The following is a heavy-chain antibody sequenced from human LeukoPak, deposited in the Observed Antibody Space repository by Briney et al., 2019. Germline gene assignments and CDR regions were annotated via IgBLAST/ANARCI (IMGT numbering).Heavy chain of an antibody. J-gene: IGHJ1*01. CDR3: ARETHGYGGNSQYFQH. V-gene: IGHV4-30-4*08. D-gene: IGHD4-23*01. Sequence: SETLSLTCTVSGGSISSGDYYWSWIRQPPGKGLEWIGYIYYSGSTYYNPSLKSRVTISVDTSKNQFSLKLSPVTAADTAVYYCARETHGYGGNSQYFQHWGQGTLVTVSS. CDR2: IYYSGST. CDR1: GGSISSGDYY.